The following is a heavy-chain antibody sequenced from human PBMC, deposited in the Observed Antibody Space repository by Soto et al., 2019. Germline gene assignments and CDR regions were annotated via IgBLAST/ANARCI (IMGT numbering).Heavy chain of an antibody. CDR2: INPNGGST. V-gene: IGHV1-46*01. Sequence: QVQLVQSGAEVKKPGASVKISCKASGYTFIHYYIHWVRQAPGQGLGWMAIINPNGGSTNYAQKFQGRVTVTSDTSTTTVSMELNSLEPDDTAVYFCARSLLQGDFWGQGTLVTVSS. CDR3: ARSLLQGDF. CDR1: GYTFIHYY. J-gene: IGHJ4*02. D-gene: IGHD2-21*01.